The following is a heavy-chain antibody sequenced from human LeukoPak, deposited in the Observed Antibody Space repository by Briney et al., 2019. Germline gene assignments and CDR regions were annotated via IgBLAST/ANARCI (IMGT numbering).Heavy chain of an antibody. J-gene: IGHJ4*02. CDR2: MNPNTGNT. Sequence: ASVKVSCKASGYTFTSYDINWVRQAPGQGLEWMGWMNPNTGNTGYAQNLQGRVTMTRDMSTSTVYMELSSLRSEDTAVYYCARVHLAYCGGDCYRSPYFDYWGQGTLVTVSS. D-gene: IGHD2-21*02. V-gene: IGHV1-8*01. CDR3: ARVHLAYCGGDCYRSPYFDY. CDR1: GYTFTSYD.